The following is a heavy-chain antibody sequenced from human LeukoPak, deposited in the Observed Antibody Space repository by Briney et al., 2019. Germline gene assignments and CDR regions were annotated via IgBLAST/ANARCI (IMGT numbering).Heavy chain of an antibody. V-gene: IGHV4-59*01. D-gene: IGHD2-15*01. CDR1: GGSISSYY. J-gene: IGHJ5*02. Sequence: PSETLSLTCTVSGGSISSYYWSWIRQPPGKGLEWIGYIYYSGSTNYNASLKSRVTISVDTSKNQFSMKLSSVTAADTAVYYCARDTIHHYCSGGSCTNWFDPWGQGTLVTVSS. CDR3: ARDTIHHYCSGGSCTNWFDP. CDR2: IYYSGST.